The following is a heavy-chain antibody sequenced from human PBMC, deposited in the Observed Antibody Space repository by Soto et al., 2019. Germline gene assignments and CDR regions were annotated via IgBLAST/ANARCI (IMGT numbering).Heavy chain of an antibody. CDR3: ARDRVVEDTIDL. J-gene: IGHJ1*01. CDR1: GITFSRYE. V-gene: IGHV3-48*03. CDR2: LSSSGSTT. D-gene: IGHD1-26*01. Sequence: GGSLRLSCALSGITFSRYEKNRYHYAPGKRMERFPYLSSSGSTTYYADSLKGRLLISRDNVKNSLYLHMNSQKAEDTAVYYCARDRVVEDTIDLWGQGSLETVS.